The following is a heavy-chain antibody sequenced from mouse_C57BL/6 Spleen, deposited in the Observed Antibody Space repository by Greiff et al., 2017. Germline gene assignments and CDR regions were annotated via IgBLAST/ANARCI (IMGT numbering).Heavy chain of an antibody. CDR2: IYPGSGNT. CDR1: GYSFTSYY. CDR3: ARGGTTVVAPYAMDY. Sequence: VQLQQSGPELVKPGASVKISCKASGYSFTSYYIHWVKQRPGQGLEWIGWIYPGSGNTKYNEKFKGKATLTADTSSSTAYMQLSSLTSEDSAVYYFARGGTTVVAPYAMDYWGQGTSVTVSS. J-gene: IGHJ4*01. D-gene: IGHD1-1*01. V-gene: IGHV1-66*01.